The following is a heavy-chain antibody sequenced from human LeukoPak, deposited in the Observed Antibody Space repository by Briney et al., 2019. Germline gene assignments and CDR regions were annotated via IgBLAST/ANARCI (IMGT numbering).Heavy chain of an antibody. J-gene: IGHJ4*02. V-gene: IGHV4-4*07. D-gene: IGHD3-10*01. Sequence: SETLSLTCTVSGDSISNYYWSWIRQPAGKGLEWIGRIYTSGSTNYNPSLKSRVTMSVDTSKNQFSLKLSSVTAADTAVYYCARDYYGSGTLFPLDYWGQGTLVTVSS. CDR1: GDSISNYY. CDR3: ARDYYGSGTLFPLDY. CDR2: IYTSGST.